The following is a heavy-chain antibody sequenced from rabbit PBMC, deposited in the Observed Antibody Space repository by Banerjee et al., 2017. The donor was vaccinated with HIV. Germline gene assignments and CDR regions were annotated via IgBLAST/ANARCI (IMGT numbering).Heavy chain of an antibody. J-gene: IGHJ4*01. CDR3: TMFGDASSGFNL. Sequence: QEQLKETGGGLVQPGGSLTLSCKASGFDFNNYYMSWVRQAPGKGLEWIAYIYPDYGSTDYASWVNGRFTISLDNAQNTVFLQMTSPTAADTATYFCTMFGDASSGFNLWGPGTLVTVS. V-gene: IGHV1S47*01. D-gene: IGHD1-1*01. CDR1: GFDFNNYY. CDR2: IYPDYGST.